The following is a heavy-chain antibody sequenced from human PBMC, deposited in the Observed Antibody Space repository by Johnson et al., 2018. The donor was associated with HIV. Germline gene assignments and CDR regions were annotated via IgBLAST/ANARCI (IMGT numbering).Heavy chain of an antibody. J-gene: IGHJ3*02. CDR3: ARVLWSGCSCYADAFDI. D-gene: IGHD2-15*01. CDR1: GFTFDDYG. Sequence: VQLVESGGGVVRPGGSLRLSCAASGFTFDDYGMSWVRQAPGKGLEWVSGINWNGGSTGYAVSVKGRFTISRDNAKNSLYLQMNSLRAEDTALYYCARVLWSGCSCYADAFDIWGQGTMVTVSA. V-gene: IGHV3-20*04. CDR2: INWNGGST.